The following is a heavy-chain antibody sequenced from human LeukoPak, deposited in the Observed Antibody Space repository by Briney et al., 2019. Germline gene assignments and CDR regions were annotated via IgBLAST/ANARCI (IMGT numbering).Heavy chain of an antibody. CDR3: ARDTGGYASFDY. D-gene: IGHD2-8*02. Sequence: GGSLRLSCAASGFTVSSNYMSWVRQAPGKGLEWVSVIYSGGSTYYADSVKGRFTISRDNSKNTLYLQMNSLRVEDTAVYYCARDTGGYASFDYWGQGTLVTVSS. CDR2: IYSGGST. J-gene: IGHJ4*02. V-gene: IGHV3-53*01. CDR1: GFTVSSNY.